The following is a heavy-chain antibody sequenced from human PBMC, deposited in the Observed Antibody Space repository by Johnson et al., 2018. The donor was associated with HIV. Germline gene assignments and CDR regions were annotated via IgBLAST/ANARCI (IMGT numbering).Heavy chain of an antibody. CDR2: IYSGGTT. V-gene: IGHV3-53*01. Sequence: MSWVRQAPGKGLEWVSVIYSGGTTYYADSVKGRFTISRDNSKNTLYLQMNSRRAEDTAVYYCASPPDGFDIWGQGTLVTVSS. CDR3: ASPPDGFDI. J-gene: IGHJ3*02.